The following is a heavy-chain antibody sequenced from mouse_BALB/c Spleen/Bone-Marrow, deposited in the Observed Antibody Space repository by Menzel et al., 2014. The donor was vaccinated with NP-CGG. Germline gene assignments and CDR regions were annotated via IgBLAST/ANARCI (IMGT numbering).Heavy chain of an antibody. CDR2: IRNKANGYTT. CDR3: ARIGSSFYYYAMDY. J-gene: IGHJ4*01. D-gene: IGHD1-1*01. CDR1: GFTFTDYY. Sequence: EVHLVESGGGLVQPGGSLRLSCATSGFTFTDYYMSWVRQPPGKALEWLGFIRNKANGYTTEYSASVKGRFTISRDNSQSILYLQMNTLRAEDSATYYCARIGSSFYYYAMDYLGQGTSVTVSS. V-gene: IGHV7-3*02.